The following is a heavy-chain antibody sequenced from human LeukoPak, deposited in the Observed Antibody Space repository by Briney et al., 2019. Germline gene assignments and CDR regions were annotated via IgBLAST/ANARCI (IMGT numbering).Heavy chain of an antibody. D-gene: IGHD1-1*01. CDR3: ARHRLRWNDPFGPDAFDI. V-gene: IGHV4-39*01. J-gene: IGHJ3*02. CDR1: GGSISSSSYY. CDR2: IYYSGST. Sequence: SETLSLTCTVSGGSISSSSYYWGWIRQPPGKGLEWIGSIYYSGSTYYNPSLKSRVTISVDTSKNQFSLKLSSVTAADTAVYYCARHRLRWNDPFGPDAFDIWGQGTMVTVSS.